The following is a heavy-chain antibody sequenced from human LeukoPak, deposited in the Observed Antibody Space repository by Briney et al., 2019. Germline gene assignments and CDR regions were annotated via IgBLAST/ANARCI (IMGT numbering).Heavy chain of an antibody. Sequence: SETLSLTCTVSGGSISSYYWSWIRQPPGKGLEWIGYIYYSGNTNYNPSLKSRVTISVDTSKNQFSLKLSSVTAADTAVYYCAREAVRTTGTTFRWFDPWGQGTLVTVSS. D-gene: IGHD1-1*01. CDR3: AREAVRTTGTTFRWFDP. J-gene: IGHJ5*02. CDR1: GGSISSYY. V-gene: IGHV4-59*12. CDR2: IYYSGNT.